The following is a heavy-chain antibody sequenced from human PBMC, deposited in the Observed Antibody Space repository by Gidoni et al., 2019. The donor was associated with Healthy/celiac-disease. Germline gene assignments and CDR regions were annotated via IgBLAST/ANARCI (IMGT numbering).Heavy chain of an antibody. J-gene: IGHJ6*03. CDR2: IRSKAYGGTT. D-gene: IGHD1-1*01. CDR3: TRDLPHNYDYYYYMDV. Sequence: APGKGLEWVGFIRSKAYGGTTEYAASVKGRFTISRDDSKSIAYLQMNSLKTEDTAVYYCTRDLPHNYDYYYYMDVWGKGTTVTVSS. V-gene: IGHV3-49*02.